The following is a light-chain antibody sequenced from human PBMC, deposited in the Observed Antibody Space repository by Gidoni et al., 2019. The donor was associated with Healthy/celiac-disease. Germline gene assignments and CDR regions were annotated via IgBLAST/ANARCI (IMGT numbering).Light chain of an antibody. J-gene: IGLJ1*01. CDR3: QSYDSSLSGYV. CDR1: SHNIGAGYD. Sequence: QSVLTQPPSVSGAPAPRVTISCTGSSHNIGAGYDVHWYQQLPGTAPKLLIYGNSNRPSGVPDRFSGSKSGTSASLAITGLQAEDEADYYCQSYDSSLSGYVFGTGTKVTVL. V-gene: IGLV1-40*01. CDR2: GNS.